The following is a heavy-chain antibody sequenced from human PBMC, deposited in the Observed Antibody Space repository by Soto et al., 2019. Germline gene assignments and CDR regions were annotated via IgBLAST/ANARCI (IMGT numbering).Heavy chain of an antibody. J-gene: IGHJ4*02. CDR2: IKSKTDGGTT. Sequence: EVQLVESGGGLVKPGGSLRLSCAASGFTFSNAWMNWVRQAPGKGLEWVGRIKSKTDGGTTDYAAPVKGRFTISRDDSNNTLYLQMNSLKTEDTAVYYCTTRAVVVAAMSCENCDYWGQGTLVTVSS. CDR3: TTRAVVVAAMSCENCDY. V-gene: IGHV3-15*07. D-gene: IGHD2-15*01. CDR1: GFTFSNAW.